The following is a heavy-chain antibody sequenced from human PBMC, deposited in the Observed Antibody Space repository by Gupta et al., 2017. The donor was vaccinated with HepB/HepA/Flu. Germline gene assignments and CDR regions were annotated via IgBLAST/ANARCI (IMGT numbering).Heavy chain of an antibody. V-gene: IGHV3-33*01. CDR2: IWYDGSNK. Sequence: QVQLVESGGGVVQPGRSLRLSCAVSGFTFSSYGMHWVRHAPGKGLEWVAVIWYDGSNKYYADSVKGRFTISRDNSKNTLYLQMNSLRAEDTDVYYCARDLPRVIAAAGTAYYYYGMDVWGQGTTVTVSS. CDR3: ARDLPRVIAAAGTAYYYYGMDV. CDR1: GFTFSSYG. J-gene: IGHJ6*02. D-gene: IGHD6-13*01.